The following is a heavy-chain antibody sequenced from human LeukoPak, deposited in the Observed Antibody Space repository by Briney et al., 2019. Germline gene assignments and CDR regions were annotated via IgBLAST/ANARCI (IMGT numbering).Heavy chain of an antibody. CDR3: ARNGGLLWFGDRVDY. V-gene: IGHV4-39*01. CDR2: IYYSGIT. D-gene: IGHD3-10*01. J-gene: IGHJ4*02. CDR1: GGSISSNGYY. Sequence: SETLSLTCTVSGGSISSNGYYWGWIRQSPGEGLEWIGNIYYSGITYYNASLKSRVTISVDTSKNQFSLKVRSVTAADTAVYYCARNGGLLWFGDRVDYWGQGTLVTVSS.